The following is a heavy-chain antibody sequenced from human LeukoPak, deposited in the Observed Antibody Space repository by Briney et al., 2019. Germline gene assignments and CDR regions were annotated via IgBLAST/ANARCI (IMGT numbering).Heavy chain of an antibody. CDR3: ARVNNSEGNKHRPFDY. Sequence: GGSLRLSCAASGFTFSSHCMSWVRQAPGKGLECVAKIKEDGSEKYYVDSVKGGFTISRDNTKNSLNLQMNSLRAEDTALYYCARVNNSEGNKHRPFDYWGGGTLVTVSS. V-gene: IGHV3-7*01. J-gene: IGHJ4*02. D-gene: IGHD2-21*01. CDR2: IKEDGSEK. CDR1: GFTFSSHC.